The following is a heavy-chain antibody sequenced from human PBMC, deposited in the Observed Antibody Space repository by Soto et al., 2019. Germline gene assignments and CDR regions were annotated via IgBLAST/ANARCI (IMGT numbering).Heavy chain of an antibody. CDR2: IKQDGSEK. J-gene: IGHJ6*02. D-gene: IGHD1-26*01. Sequence: EVQLVESGGGLVQPGGSLRLSCAASGFTFSSYWMSWVRQAPGKGLEWVANIKQDGSEKYYVDSVKGRFTISRDNAKNSLYLQMNSLRAEDTAVYYCARDDGELLSPHYYCGMDVWGQGTTVTVSS. V-gene: IGHV3-7*03. CDR3: ARDDGELLSPHYYCGMDV. CDR1: GFTFSSYW.